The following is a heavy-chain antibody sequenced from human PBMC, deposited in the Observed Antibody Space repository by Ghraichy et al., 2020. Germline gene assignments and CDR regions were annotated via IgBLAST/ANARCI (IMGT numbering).Heavy chain of an antibody. CDR2: INHSGST. V-gene: IGHV4-34*01. CDR1: GGSFSGYY. Sequence: SETLSLTCAVYGGSFSGYYWSWIRQPPGKGLEWIGEINHSGSTNYNPSLKSRVTISVDTSKNQFSLKLSSVTAADTAVYYCASLRRFRTTSADYWGQGTLVTVSS. D-gene: IGHD1-7*01. J-gene: IGHJ4*02. CDR3: ASLRRFRTTSADY.